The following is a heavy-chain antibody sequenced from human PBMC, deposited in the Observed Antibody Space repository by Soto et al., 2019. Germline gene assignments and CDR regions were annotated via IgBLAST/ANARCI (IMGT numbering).Heavy chain of an antibody. CDR2: TSWNSGSI. Sequence: GGSLRLSWAVSGFTFDDYAMHWVRQAPGKGLEWVSGTSWNSGSITYADSVKGRSTISRDNAKNSLYLQMNSLRAEDTALYYCAKDQNPVPGSRSHYYAIDVRGQGTTVRVSS. CDR3: AKDQNPVPGSRSHYYAIDV. D-gene: IGHD6-19*01. J-gene: IGHJ6*02. CDR1: GFTFDDYA. V-gene: IGHV3-9*01.